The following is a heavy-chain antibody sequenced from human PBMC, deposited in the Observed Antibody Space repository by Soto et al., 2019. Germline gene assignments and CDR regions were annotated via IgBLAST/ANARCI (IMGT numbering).Heavy chain of an antibody. Sequence: GGSLRLSCAASGFTFSSYAMSWVRQAPGKGLEWVSAISGSGDSTYYADSVKGRFTISRDNSKNTLYLQMNSLRAEDTAVYYCAKDFTGTLAFAPWGQGTLVTVSS. CDR1: GFTFSSYA. J-gene: IGHJ5*02. V-gene: IGHV3-23*01. CDR3: AKDFTGTLAFAP. D-gene: IGHD1-1*01. CDR2: ISGSGDST.